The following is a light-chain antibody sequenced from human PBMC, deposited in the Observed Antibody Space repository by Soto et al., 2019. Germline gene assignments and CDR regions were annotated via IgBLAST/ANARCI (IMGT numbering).Light chain of an antibody. CDR2: AAS. CDR3: QKHNSAPWT. V-gene: IGKV1-27*01. J-gene: IGKJ1*01. CDR1: QGISHY. Sequence: DIQMTQSPSSLSASVGDRVTITCRASQGISHYLAWYQQKPGKLPNLLIYAASTLHSGVPSRFSGSGSGTDFTLTISSLQPEDVATYYCQKHNSAPWTFGQGTKVEIK.